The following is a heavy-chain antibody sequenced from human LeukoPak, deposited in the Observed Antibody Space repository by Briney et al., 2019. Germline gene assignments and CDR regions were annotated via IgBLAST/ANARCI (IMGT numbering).Heavy chain of an antibody. D-gene: IGHD6-19*01. CDR1: GFTFSNYW. CDR3: ARTIREQWLTIDY. Sequence: GGSLRLSCAASGFTFSNYWMNWVRQAPGKGLEWVANIRQDGSAKYYVDSVKGRFTISRDNAKNSLYLQMNSLGAEDTAVYYCARTIREQWLTIDYWGQGTLVTFSS. V-gene: IGHV3-7*04. CDR2: IRQDGSAK. J-gene: IGHJ4*02.